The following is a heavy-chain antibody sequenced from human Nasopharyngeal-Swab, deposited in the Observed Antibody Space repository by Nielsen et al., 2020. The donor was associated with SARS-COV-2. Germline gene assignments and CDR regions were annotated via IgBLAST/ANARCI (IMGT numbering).Heavy chain of an antibody. CDR1: RRSISSYY. CDR2: IYYSGST. D-gene: IGHD3-16*01. Sequence: SETLSLTCTVSRRSISSYYWSWIRQPPGKGLEWIGYIYYSGSTNYNPTLKSRLTISVDTSKNQFSRKLSSVTAADTAVYYCARAGVGGAFDIWGQGTMVTVSS. J-gene: IGHJ3*02. CDR3: ARAGVGGAFDI. V-gene: IGHV4-59*13.